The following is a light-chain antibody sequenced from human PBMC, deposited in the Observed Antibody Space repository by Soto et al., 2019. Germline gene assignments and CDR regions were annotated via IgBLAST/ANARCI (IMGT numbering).Light chain of an antibody. CDR3: QSYHSSNVV. V-gene: IGLV6-57*04. CDR1: SGSIASNY. CDR2: EDN. J-gene: IGLJ3*02. Sequence: NFMLTQPHSVSESPGKTVTISCTPSSGSIASNYVQWYQQRPGSAPTTVIYEDNQRPSGVPDRFSGSIDSSSNSASLTISRLKTEDEADYYCQSYHSSNVVFGGGTKLTVL.